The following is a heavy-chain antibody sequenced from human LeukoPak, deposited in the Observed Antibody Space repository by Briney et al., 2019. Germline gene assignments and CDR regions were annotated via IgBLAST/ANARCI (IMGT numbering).Heavy chain of an antibody. CDR2: IKEDGSEK. D-gene: IGHD2-15*01. Sequence: PGGSLRLSCAASEFTFSRYWMSWVRQAPGKGLEWVANIKEDGSEKHYVDSVKGRFTISRDNPKNSLYLQMNSLRAEDTAVYYCARDRSCSGAWGQGTLVTVSS. V-gene: IGHV3-7*01. CDR3: ARDRSCSGA. CDR1: EFTFSRYW. J-gene: IGHJ4*02.